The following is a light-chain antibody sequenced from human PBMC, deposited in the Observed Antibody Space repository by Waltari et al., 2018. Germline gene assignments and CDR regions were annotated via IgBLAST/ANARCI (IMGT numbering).Light chain of an antibody. J-gene: IGKJ3*01. CDR2: KAS. CDR1: QSISSW. V-gene: IGKV1-5*03. Sequence: RVTITCRASQSISSWLAWYQQKPGKAPKLLIYKASSLESGVPSRYSGSGSGTEFTLTISSLQPDDFATYYCQQYGSFGPGTKVDIK. CDR3: QQYGS.